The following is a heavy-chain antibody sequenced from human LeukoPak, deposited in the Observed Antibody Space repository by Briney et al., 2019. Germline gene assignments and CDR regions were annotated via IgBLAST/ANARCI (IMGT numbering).Heavy chain of an antibody. D-gene: IGHD4-17*01. CDR2: TYHRSKWYN. J-gene: IGHJ6*02. CDR3: ARDFYPATVTTYYGMDV. CDR1: GDSVSSNSAA. Sequence: SQTLSLTCAISGDSVSSNSAAWNWIRQSPSRGLEWLGRTYHRSKWYNDYAVSVKSRITINPDTSKNQFSLQLNSVTPEDTAVYYCARDFYPATVTTYYGMDVWGQGTTVTVSS. V-gene: IGHV6-1*01.